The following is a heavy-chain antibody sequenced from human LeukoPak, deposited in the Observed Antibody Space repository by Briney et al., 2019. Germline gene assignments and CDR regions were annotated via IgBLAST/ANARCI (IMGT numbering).Heavy chain of an antibody. CDR3: AKVGTVYFPLDF. V-gene: IGHV3-30*18. D-gene: IGHD2/OR15-2a*01. CDR1: GFSFSTYG. CDR2: IPHDGSRQ. Sequence: LAGGSLRLSCGASGFSFSTYGVHWVRQAPGKGLEWVSVIPHDGSRQYYADSVKGRFTISRDNSKNTLYLQMNSLRAGDTAVYYCAKVGTVYFPLDFWGQGTLVTVSS. J-gene: IGHJ4*02.